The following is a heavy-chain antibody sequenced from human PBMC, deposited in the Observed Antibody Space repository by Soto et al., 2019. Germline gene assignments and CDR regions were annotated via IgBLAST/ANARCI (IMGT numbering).Heavy chain of an antibody. J-gene: IGHJ6*02. CDR1: GYSFTSYW. D-gene: IGHD6-6*01. V-gene: IGHV5-10-1*01. CDR3: AGRGRSSAGDYYYSGMDV. Sequence: GESLKISCKGSGYSFTSYWISWVRQMPGKGLEWMGRIDPSDSYTNYSPSFQGHVTISADKSIITAYLQWSSLKASDTAMYYCAGRGRSSAGDYYYSGMDVWGQGTTVTVSS. CDR2: IDPSDSYT.